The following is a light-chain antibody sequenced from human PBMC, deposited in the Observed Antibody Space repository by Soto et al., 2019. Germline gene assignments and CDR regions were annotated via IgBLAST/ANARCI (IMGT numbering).Light chain of an antibody. Sequence: QTVVTQEPSFSVSPGGTVTLTCDLSSGSVSTSYYPSWYQRTPGQAPRTLIYRTNIRSSGVPDRFSGPILGSRAALTITGAQADDEADYFCVLYVSRGIWVFGGGTKVTVL. J-gene: IGLJ2*01. CDR1: SGSVSTSYY. V-gene: IGLV8-61*01. CDR3: VLYVSRGIWV. CDR2: RTN.